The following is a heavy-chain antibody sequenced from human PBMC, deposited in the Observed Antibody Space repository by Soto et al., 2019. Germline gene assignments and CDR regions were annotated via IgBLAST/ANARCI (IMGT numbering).Heavy chain of an antibody. CDR1: GGSISSGDYY. CDR3: ARVTLGFGAFDI. D-gene: IGHD3-10*01. J-gene: IGHJ3*02. Sequence: PSETLSLTCTVSGGSISSGDYYWSWIRQPPGKGLEWIGYIYYSGSTYYNPSLKSRVTISVDTSKNQFSLKLSSVTAADTAVYYCARVTLGFGAFDIWGQGTMVTVSS. CDR2: IYYSGST. V-gene: IGHV4-30-4*01.